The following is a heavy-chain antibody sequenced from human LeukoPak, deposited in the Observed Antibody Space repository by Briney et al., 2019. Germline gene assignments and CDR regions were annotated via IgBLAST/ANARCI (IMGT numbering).Heavy chain of an antibody. V-gene: IGHV1-69*01. CDR3: ARSAEVVVAMVRGVIPFDY. CDR2: IIPIFGTA. CDR1: GGTFSSYA. Sequence: SVKVSCKASGGTFSSYAVSWVRQAPGQGLEWMGGIIPIFGTANYAQKFQGRVTITADESMSTAYMELSSLRSEDTAVYYCARSAEVVVAMVRGVIPFDYWGQGTLVTVSS. J-gene: IGHJ4*02. D-gene: IGHD3-10*01.